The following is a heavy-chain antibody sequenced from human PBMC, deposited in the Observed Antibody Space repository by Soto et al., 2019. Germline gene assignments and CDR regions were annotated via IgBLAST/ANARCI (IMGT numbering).Heavy chain of an antibody. V-gene: IGHV1-69*13. CDR2: IIPIFGTA. CDR1: GGTFSSYA. Sequence: SVKVSCKASGGTFSSYAISWVRQAPGQGLEWMGGIIPIFGTANYAQKFQGRVTITADESTSTAYMELSSLRSEDTAVYYCASAEMTTVTKSDFYYYGMDVWGQGTTVTVSS. D-gene: IGHD4-4*01. J-gene: IGHJ6*02. CDR3: ASAEMTTVTKSDFYYYGMDV.